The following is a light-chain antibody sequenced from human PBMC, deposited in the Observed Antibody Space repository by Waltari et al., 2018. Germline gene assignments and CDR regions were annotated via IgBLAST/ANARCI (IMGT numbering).Light chain of an antibody. CDR2: DVN. Sequence: QSALTQPASVSGSPGQSITISCTGTSRDIGGYNSVSWYQQHPDKAPKRIIYDVNHRPEGVSDRFSGFKSGNAASLTISGRRADYEADYYCSSYTSISTLGVFGGGTRLTFL. V-gene: IGLV2-14*03. CDR3: SSYTSISTLGV. J-gene: IGLJ3*02. CDR1: SRDIGGYNS.